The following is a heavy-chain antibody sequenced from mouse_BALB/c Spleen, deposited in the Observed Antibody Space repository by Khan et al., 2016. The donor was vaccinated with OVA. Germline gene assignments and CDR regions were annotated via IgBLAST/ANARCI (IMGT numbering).Heavy chain of an antibody. CDR1: GYTFVNYW. J-gene: IGHJ2*01. D-gene: IGHD1-1*01. CDR3: ARRGLRWDFDY. V-gene: IGHV1-7*01. CDR2: INPSIAYT. Sequence: QIQLVQSGAELAKPGASVKMSCKASGYTFVNYWILWVRQRPGQGLEWIGYINPSIAYTENNQNFKDKATLTADKSSSTAYMQLNSLTSEDSAVYYSARRGLRWDFDYWGQGTTLTVSS.